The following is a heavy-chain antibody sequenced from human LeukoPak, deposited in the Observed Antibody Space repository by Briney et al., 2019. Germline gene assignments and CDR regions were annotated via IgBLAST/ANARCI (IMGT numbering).Heavy chain of an antibody. J-gene: IGHJ4*02. CDR1: GFSLSDYY. Sequence: GGSLRLSCAASGFSLSDYYMSWIRQAPGKGLEWISYITNRGSTIFYTDSVKGRFTISRDNARNAMYLQMTGLRADDTAVYYCARDGRGKYHLDLWGQGTLVTVSS. CDR2: ITNRGSTI. V-gene: IGHV3-11*01. D-gene: IGHD1-26*01. CDR3: ARDGRGKYHLDL.